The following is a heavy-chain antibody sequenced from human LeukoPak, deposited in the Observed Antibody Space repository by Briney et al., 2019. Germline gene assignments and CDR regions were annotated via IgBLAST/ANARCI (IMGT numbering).Heavy chain of an antibody. V-gene: IGHV3-21*01. CDR3: ARDLSGYGLGYFDY. Sequence: PGGSLRLSCAASGFTFSSYSMNWVRQAPGKGLEWVSSISSSSSYIYYADSVKGRFTISRDNAKNSLYLQMNSLRAEDTAVYYCARDLSGYGLGYFDYWGQGTLVTVSS. J-gene: IGHJ4*02. CDR1: GFTFSSYS. CDR2: ISSSSSYI. D-gene: IGHD5-12*01.